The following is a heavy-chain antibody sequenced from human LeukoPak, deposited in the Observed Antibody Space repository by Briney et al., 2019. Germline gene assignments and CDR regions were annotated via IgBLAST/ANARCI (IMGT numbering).Heavy chain of an antibody. CDR2: IKQDGSDK. J-gene: IGHJ4*02. D-gene: IGHD1-14*01. V-gene: IGHV3-7*01. Sequence: GDSLRLSCAASGFTFTKYWMTWVRQAPGKGLEWVGNIKQDGSDKNYMDSVKGRFTISRDNTKNSVYLQMSGLRAEDTAVYYCAREVWGPEYWGQGTLVTVSS. CDR1: GFTFTKYW. CDR3: AREVWGPEY.